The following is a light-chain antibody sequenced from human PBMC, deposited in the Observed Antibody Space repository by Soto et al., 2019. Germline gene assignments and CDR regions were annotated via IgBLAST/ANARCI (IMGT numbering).Light chain of an antibody. J-gene: IGKJ5*01. CDR3: QKLHNFPLT. V-gene: IGKV1-5*01. CDR2: AAS. Sequence: DIQMTQSPSTLSASLGDRVTIKCRASQSISSWLDWYQQKPGKAPKLLIYAASTLQSGAPSRFRGSGYGTEFTLTISSLQPDDFERYYCQKLHNFPLTFGQGTRLEIK. CDR1: QSISSW.